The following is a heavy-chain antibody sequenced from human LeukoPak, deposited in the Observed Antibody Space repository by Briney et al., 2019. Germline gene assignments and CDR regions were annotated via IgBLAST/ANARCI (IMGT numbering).Heavy chain of an antibody. CDR3: ARDVVRGVKGCMDV. CDR1: GFTFSSYS. CDR2: ISSSSSYI. D-gene: IGHD3-10*01. Sequence: GGSLRLSCVASGFTFSSYSMNWVRQAPGKGLEWVSSISSSSSYIYYADSVKGRFTISRDNAKNSLYLQMNSLRAEDTAVYYCARDVVRGVKGCMDVWGQGTTVTVSS. V-gene: IGHV3-21*01. J-gene: IGHJ6*02.